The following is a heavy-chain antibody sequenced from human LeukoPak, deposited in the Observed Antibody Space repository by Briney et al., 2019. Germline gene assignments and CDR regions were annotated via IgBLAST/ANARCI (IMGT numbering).Heavy chain of an antibody. V-gene: IGHV3-74*03. D-gene: IGHD5-18*01. CDR1: GFTFRSFW. CDR3: ARVHRGYSYGRLDY. Sequence: GGSLRLSCAVSGFTFRSFWMHWVRQAPGEGLLWVSRINSDGSSTTYADSVKGRFTISRDNTKNTLYLQMNSLRAEDTAVYYCARVHRGYSYGRLDYWGQGTLVTVSS. CDR2: INSDGSST. J-gene: IGHJ4*02.